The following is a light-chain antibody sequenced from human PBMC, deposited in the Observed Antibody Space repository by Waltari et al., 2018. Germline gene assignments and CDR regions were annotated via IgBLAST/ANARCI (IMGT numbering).Light chain of an antibody. CDR3: QQRSNWLT. CDR1: QSVSNY. J-gene: IGKJ4*01. CDR2: DES. V-gene: IGKV3-11*01. Sequence: EIVLTQSPATLSLSSGERATLSCRASQSVSNYIVWYQQKPGQAPRLLTYDESNRATGIPARFSGSGSGTDFTLTISSLEPEDFAVYYCQQRSNWLTFGGGTKVEIK.